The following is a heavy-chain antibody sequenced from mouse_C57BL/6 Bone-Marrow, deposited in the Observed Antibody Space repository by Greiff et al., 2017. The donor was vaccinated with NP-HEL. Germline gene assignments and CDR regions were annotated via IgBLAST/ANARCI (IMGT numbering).Heavy chain of an antibody. V-gene: IGHV1-64*01. Sequence: QVQLQQPGAELVQPFASFPFSCPSSGYTFPRYWMHWVTPRPGPGLEWIGLIHPNRFLPTYNEKFKSKATLTVDKSSSTASMQLSSLTSEDSAVFYCARWEVSSGYYWFAYWGQGTLVTVSA. CDR3: ARWEVSSGYYWFAY. CDR1: GYTFPRYW. J-gene: IGHJ3*01. CDR2: IHPNRFLP. D-gene: IGHD3-2*02.